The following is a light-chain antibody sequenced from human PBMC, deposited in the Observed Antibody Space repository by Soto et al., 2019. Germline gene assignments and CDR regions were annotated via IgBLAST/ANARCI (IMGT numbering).Light chain of an antibody. V-gene: IGKV3-20*01. CDR3: QQYGSSPPT. CDR2: GAS. CDR1: QSVFSSY. Sequence: EIGLTQSPRTLSLHTGERASLSCRDSQSVFSSYLAWYQQKPGLAPRLLIYGASSRATGIPDRFRGSGSGTDFTLTLSRLEPEDFAVYYCQQYGSSPPTFGQETKVDI. J-gene: IGKJ1*01.